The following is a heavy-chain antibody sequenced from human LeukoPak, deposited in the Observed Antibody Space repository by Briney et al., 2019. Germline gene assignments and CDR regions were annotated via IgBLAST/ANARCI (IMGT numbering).Heavy chain of an antibody. Sequence: GGSLRLSCAASGFTITAYAMSWVRQSPGKGLEWVSGIGITSEYIHYADSVKGRFTISRDNSKNTVYLEMSSLRAEDAAVYYCAKDPNGDYVGAFDAWGQGTMVIVSS. CDR3: AKDPNGDYVGAFDA. CDR2: IGITSEYI. J-gene: IGHJ3*01. CDR1: GFTITAYA. D-gene: IGHD4-17*01. V-gene: IGHV3-23*01.